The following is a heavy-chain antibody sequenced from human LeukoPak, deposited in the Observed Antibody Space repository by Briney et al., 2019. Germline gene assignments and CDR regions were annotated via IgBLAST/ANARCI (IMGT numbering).Heavy chain of an antibody. J-gene: IGHJ3*01. Sequence: GESLKISCKASGYSFAKYWIGWVRQMPRKGLEWLGIIYPGDCDTRYSPSFQGQVTVSVDNSINTTYLQWNSLKASDTALYYCARQLDDGAPADLFDLGGRGTMVTVSS. V-gene: IGHV5-51*01. CDR2: IYPGDCDT. CDR1: GYSFAKYW. CDR3: ARQLDDGAPADLFDL. D-gene: IGHD4/OR15-4a*01.